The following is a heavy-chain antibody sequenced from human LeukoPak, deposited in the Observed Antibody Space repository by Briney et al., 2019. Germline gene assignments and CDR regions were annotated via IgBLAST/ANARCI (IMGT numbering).Heavy chain of an antibody. CDR2: ISAYNGNT. J-gene: IGHJ5*02. CDR3: ARVGGGGWFDP. D-gene: IGHD2-15*01. V-gene: IGHV1-18*01. CDR1: GYTFTSYG. Sequence: ASVKVSCKASGYTFTSYGISWVRQAPGQGLEWMGWISAYNGNTNYAQKLQGRVTMTRDTSTSTVYMELSSLRSEDTAVYYCARVGGGGWFDPWGQGTLVTVSS.